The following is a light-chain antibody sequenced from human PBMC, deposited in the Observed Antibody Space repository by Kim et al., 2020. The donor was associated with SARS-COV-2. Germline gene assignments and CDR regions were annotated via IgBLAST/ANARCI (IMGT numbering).Light chain of an antibody. J-gene: IGKJ1*01. Sequence: EIVLTQSPATLSLSPGERATLSCRASQSVGSYLAWYQQKPGQAPRLLIHDASNRAPGIPARFSGSGSGTDFTLTISSLEPEDFAVYYCLQRINLSRTFGQGTKLEIK. V-gene: IGKV3-11*01. CDR3: LQRINLSRT. CDR1: QSVGSY. CDR2: DAS.